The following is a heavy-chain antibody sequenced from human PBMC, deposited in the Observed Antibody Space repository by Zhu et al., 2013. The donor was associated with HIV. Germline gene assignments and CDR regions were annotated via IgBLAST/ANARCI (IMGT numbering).Heavy chain of an antibody. CDR1: GYSFTGYF. J-gene: IGHJ4*02. CDR2: INLKTGAT. CDR3: ARVAGRKDYYDNSGYCDF. V-gene: IGHV1-2*02. Sequence: QVQVVQSGAEVKKPGASVKVSCKTSGYSFTGYFIHWVRQAPGQGLEWMGWINLKTGATHYAQKFQGRVTMTGDTSITTTYMQLNRLRSDDTAVYYCARVAGRKDYYDNSGYCDFWGQGTLVTVSS. D-gene: IGHD3-22*01.